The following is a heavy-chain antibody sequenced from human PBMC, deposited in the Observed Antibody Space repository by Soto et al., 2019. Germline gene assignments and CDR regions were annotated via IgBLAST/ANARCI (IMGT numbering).Heavy chain of an antibody. Sequence: ASVKVSCAASGGTFSSYASRWVRQAPGQGLEWMGGIIPIFGTANYAQKFQGRVTITADESTSTAYMELSSLRSEDTAVYFFAGTEGPMVATDAFDIWAQGTMVTVSS. D-gene: IGHD5-12*01. CDR1: GGTFSSYA. J-gene: IGHJ3*02. V-gene: IGHV1-69*13. CDR3: AGTEGPMVATDAFDI. CDR2: IIPIFGTA.